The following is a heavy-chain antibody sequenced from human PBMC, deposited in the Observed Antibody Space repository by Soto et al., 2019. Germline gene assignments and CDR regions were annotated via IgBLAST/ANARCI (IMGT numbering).Heavy chain of an antibody. J-gene: IGHJ4*02. D-gene: IGHD3-22*01. CDR2: IRGSGGST. Sequence: PGGSLRLSCAASGFTFSSYAMSWVRQAPGKGLEWVSAIRGSGGSTYYADSVKGRFTISRDNSKNTLYLQMNSLRAEDTAVYYCAKALYYDSSGYPDWGQGTLVTVSS. CDR3: AKALYYDSSGYPD. CDR1: GFTFSSYA. V-gene: IGHV3-23*01.